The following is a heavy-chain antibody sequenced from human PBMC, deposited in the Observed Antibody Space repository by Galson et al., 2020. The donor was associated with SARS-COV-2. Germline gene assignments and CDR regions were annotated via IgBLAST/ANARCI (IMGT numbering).Heavy chain of an antibody. CDR2: IYYSGST. CDR1: GDYISSGAYY. J-gene: IGHJ4*02. D-gene: IGHD3-10*01. CDR3: ARGAYGCVF. Sequence: SETLSLTCTVSGDYISSGAYYWSWIRQPPGKGLEWIGYIYYSGSTHYNPSLKIRVTISVDTSKNQFSLKLSSVTAADTAVYYCARGAYGCVFWGQGTLVTVPS. V-gene: IGHV4-30-4*08.